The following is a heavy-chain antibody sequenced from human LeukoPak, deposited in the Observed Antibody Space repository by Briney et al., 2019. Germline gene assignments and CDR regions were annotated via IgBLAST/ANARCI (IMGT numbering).Heavy chain of an antibody. Sequence: PSETLSLTCNVSGGSISSYYWSWIRQPAGKGLEWIGRIYISGSTNYNPSLKSRVTMSVDTSKNQFSLKLSSVTAADTAVYYCARDRGTWNDDGFDYWGQGTLVTVSS. V-gene: IGHV4-4*07. D-gene: IGHD1-1*01. CDR1: GGSISSYY. CDR2: IYISGST. CDR3: ARDRGTWNDDGFDY. J-gene: IGHJ4*02.